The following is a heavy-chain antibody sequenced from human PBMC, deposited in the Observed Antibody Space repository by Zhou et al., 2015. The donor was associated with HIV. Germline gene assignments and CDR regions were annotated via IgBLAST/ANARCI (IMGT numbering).Heavy chain of an antibody. J-gene: IGHJ5*02. V-gene: IGHV1-69*01. D-gene: IGHD2-15*01. CDR2: IIPIFGTA. CDR3: ARGNQRYCSGGSCKGGFDP. Sequence: QVQLVQSGAEVKKPGSSVKVSCKASGGTFSSYAISWVRQAPGQGLEWMGGIIPIFGTANYAQKFQGRVTITADESTSTAYMELSSLRSEDTAVYYCARGNQRYCSGGSCKGGFDPWGQGTLVTVSS. CDR1: GGTFSSYA.